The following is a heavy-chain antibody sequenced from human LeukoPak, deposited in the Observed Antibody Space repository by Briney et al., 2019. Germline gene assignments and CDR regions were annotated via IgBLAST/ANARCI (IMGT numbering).Heavy chain of an antibody. CDR1: AFTFSSYT. D-gene: IGHD3-10*01. Sequence: PGGSLRLSCAASAFTFSSYTINWVRQVPGKGLEWVSSISSSSSYIYYADSVEGRFTISRDNSKNSLYLQMNSLRTEVTALYYCAKDGSGSYYYYYYMDVWGKGTTVTVSS. CDR3: AKDGSGSYYYYYYMDV. V-gene: IGHV3-21*04. J-gene: IGHJ6*03. CDR2: ISSSSSYI.